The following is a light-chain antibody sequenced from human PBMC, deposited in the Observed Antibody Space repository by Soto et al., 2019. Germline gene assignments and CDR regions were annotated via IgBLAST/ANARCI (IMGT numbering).Light chain of an antibody. J-gene: IGKJ3*01. CDR2: GAS. V-gene: IGKV3-15*01. CDR3: QHCKNWPST. Sequence: EIVMTQSPATLSVSPGERAALSCRASQSVGNSLAWYQQKPGQAPRLLIYGASTRATDIPARFSGSGSGTEFTLTISSLQSEDFAVYYCQHCKNWPSTFGPGTKVDIK. CDR1: QSVGNS.